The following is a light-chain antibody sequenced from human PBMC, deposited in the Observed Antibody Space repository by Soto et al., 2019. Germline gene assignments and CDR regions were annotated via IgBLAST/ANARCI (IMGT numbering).Light chain of an antibody. CDR1: QSVDSRY. CDR3: QQYGGSPWT. V-gene: IGKV3-20*01. CDR2: GAS. Sequence: ETVLTQSPDTLSLSPGERATLSCRASQSVDSRYLAWFQQKPGQAPRLLIYGASSRATGIPDRFSGSGSGTDFTLTISRLEPEDFAVYYCQQYGGSPWTFGQGTKVDI. J-gene: IGKJ1*01.